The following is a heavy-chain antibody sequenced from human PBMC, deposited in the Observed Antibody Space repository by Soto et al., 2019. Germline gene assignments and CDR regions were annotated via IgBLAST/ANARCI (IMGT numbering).Heavy chain of an antibody. J-gene: IGHJ4*02. CDR2: IDPRGGNT. Sequence: AALKVSCKASGYTFTSYYMYWVRQAPGQGLEWMGIIDPRGGNTSYAQDFQGRVTMTGDTSTSTVYMELSSLRPEDTAVYYCARFVPGAGTRIEEFLDYWGQGTIVRVSS. CDR1: GYTFTSYY. V-gene: IGHV1-46*01. D-gene: IGHD6-13*01. CDR3: ARFVPGAGTRIEEFLDY.